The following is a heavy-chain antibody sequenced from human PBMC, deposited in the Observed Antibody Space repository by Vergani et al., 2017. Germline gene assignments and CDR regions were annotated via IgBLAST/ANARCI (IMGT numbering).Heavy chain of an antibody. CDR3: ARAGTTPTYAFDI. D-gene: IGHD1-7*01. CDR2: IYHSGST. J-gene: IGHJ3*02. Sequence: QVQLQESGPGLVKPSQTLSLTCTVSGGSISSGSYYWGWIRQPPGKGLEWIGSIYHSGSTYYNPSLKSRVTISVDTSKNQFSLKLSSVTAADTAVYYCARAGTTPTYAFDIWGQGTMVTVSS. V-gene: IGHV4-39*07. CDR1: GGSISSGSYY.